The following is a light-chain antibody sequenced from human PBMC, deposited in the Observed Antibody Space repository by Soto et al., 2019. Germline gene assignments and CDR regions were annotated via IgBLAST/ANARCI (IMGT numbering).Light chain of an antibody. CDR3: QQYDNWPYT. CDR2: GAS. J-gene: IGKJ2*01. CDR1: QSVSNN. Sequence: EIMMTHSPATLSVSPGERATLSCRASQSVSNNLAWYQQNPGQAPRLLIYGASTRATAIPARFSGSGSGTAFTLTISSRQSEDFAVYFCQQYDNWPYTFGQGTKLDIK. V-gene: IGKV3-15*01.